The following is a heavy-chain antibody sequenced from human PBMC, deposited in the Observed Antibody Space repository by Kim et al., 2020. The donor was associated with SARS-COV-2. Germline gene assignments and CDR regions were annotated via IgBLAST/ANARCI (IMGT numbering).Heavy chain of an antibody. V-gene: IGHV4-39*01. J-gene: IGHJ2*01. CDR1: GDSISSNVYY. Sequence: SETLSLTCIVSGDSISSNVYYWGWIRQSPGKGLEWIATVYLYGNTYYSPSLRGRAHISLDTSKDQFSLKLNSVTAADTAIYYCAKHSPRHGHPLVRYSYFDLWGRGLPVTVSS. CDR2: VYLYGNT. CDR3: AKHSPRHGHPLVRYSYFDL. D-gene: IGHD6-6*01.